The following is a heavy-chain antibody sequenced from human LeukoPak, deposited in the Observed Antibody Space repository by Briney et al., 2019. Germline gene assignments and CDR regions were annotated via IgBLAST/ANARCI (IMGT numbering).Heavy chain of an antibody. CDR2: ISSNGNT. Sequence: GSLRLSCAASGFTFSTYGMYWVRQAPGKGLEYVSSISSNGNTYYANSVKGRFTISRDNAKNSLYLQMNSLRVEDSAVYYCATDLIHYYASGAKTWGQGTLVTVSS. CDR3: ATDLIHYYASGAKT. CDR1: GFTFSTYG. V-gene: IGHV3-64*01. D-gene: IGHD3-10*01. J-gene: IGHJ5*02.